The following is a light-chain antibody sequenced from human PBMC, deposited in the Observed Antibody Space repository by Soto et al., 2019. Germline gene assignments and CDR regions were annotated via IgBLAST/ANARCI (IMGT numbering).Light chain of an antibody. CDR3: QQET. CDR1: QSISTY. J-gene: IGKJ1*01. V-gene: IGKV3-11*01. Sequence: EIVLTQSPATLSLSPGETATLSCRASQSISTYLAWYQKKPGQAPRLLMYEASNRATGVPARFSGSGSGTDFTLTISCLEPEDFAVYYCQQETFGQGTKVEIK. CDR2: EAS.